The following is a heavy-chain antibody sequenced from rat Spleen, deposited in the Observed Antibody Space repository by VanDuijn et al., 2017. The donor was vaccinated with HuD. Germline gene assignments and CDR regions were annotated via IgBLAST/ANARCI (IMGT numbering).Heavy chain of an antibody. CDR2: IRTGGGNT. V-gene: IGHV5S13*01. D-gene: IGHD1-9*01. CDR3: TTGDYGYTRLFVY. Sequence: EVQLVESGGGLVQPGRSLKLSCAASGFTYSNYGMAWVRQAPTKGLEWVASIRTGGGNTYYRDSVKGRFTISRDNAKSSLYLQMDSLRSEDTATYYCTTGDYGYTRLFVYWGQGTLVTVSS. CDR1: GFTYSNYG. J-gene: IGHJ3*01.